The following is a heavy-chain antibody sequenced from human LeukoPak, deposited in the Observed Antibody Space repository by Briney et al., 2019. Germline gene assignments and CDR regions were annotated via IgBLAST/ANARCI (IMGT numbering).Heavy chain of an antibody. J-gene: IGHJ5*02. CDR1: GYHFTGYH. CDR2: ISTDSGDT. CDR3: AGLGSTVKGRIDP. Sequence: ASVKVSCKVSGYHFTGYHVHWVRQAPGQGLEWIGRISTDSGDTNGAQKFRGRVTMTRDTSISTAYMEFSGLTSDDSAVYYCAGLGSTVKGRIDPWGQGTPVTVST. D-gene: IGHD5/OR15-5a*01. V-gene: IGHV1-2*02.